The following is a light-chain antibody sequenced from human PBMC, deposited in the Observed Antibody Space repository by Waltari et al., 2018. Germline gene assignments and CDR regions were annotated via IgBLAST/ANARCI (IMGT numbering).Light chain of an antibody. CDR1: TSDIGDYSY. CDR2: DVT. CDR3: CSFRGGDSFV. Sequence: QSALTQPASVSGSPGQSITISCTGTTSDIGDYSYFSWYQQFPGKAPKLMIYDVTTRPSGVSSRFSGSKSGNTASLTISGLQAEDEGDYYCCSFRGGDSFVFGTGTRVTVV. V-gene: IGLV2-14*03. J-gene: IGLJ1*01.